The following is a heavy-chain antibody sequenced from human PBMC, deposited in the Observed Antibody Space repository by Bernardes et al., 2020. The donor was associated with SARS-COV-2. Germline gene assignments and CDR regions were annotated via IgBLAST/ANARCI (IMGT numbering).Heavy chain of an antibody. V-gene: IGHV4-61*02. Sequence: SETLSLTCTVSGASINSDIYYWNWIRQPAGKGLEWIGRIYTSGSTNYNPSLQSRLTISLDTSKNQFSLKLNSVTAADTAVYYCAGETVSAVTGGFDHWGQGTPVTDSS. D-gene: IGHD1-20*01. CDR1: GASINSDIYY. J-gene: IGHJ4*02. CDR2: IYTSGST. CDR3: AGETVSAVTGGFDH.